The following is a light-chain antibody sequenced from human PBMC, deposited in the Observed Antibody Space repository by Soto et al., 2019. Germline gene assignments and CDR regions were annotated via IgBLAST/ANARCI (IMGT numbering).Light chain of an antibody. Sequence: EVLMTQSPATLSVSPGERATLSCRASQSVSGKLAWYQQKPGQAPRLLIYDASTRATGIPARFSGNGAGTEFTLTISSLQSEDFAVYYCQQSNNWPWTFGQGTKVDIK. CDR2: DAS. CDR3: QQSNNWPWT. CDR1: QSVSGK. V-gene: IGKV3-15*01. J-gene: IGKJ1*01.